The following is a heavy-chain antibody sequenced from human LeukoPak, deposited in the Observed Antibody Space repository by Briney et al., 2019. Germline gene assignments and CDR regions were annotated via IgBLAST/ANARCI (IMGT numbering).Heavy chain of an antibody. CDR2: ISSSSYI. J-gene: IGHJ6*02. CDR1: GFIFSSYS. V-gene: IGHV3-21*01. CDR3: ARAGGYYYYYYGMDV. Sequence: GGSLRLSCAASGFIFSSYSMNWVRQAPGKGLEWVSSISSSSYIYYADSVKGRFTISRDNAKNSLYLQMNSLRAEDTAVYYCARAGGYYYYYYGMDVWGQGTTVTVSS. D-gene: IGHD2-8*02.